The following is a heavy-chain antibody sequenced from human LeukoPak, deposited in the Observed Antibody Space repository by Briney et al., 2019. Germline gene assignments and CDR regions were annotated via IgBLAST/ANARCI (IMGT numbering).Heavy chain of an antibody. Sequence: PGGPLRLSCAVSEFTLSDNWMHWVRQVPGKGLVWVARIDNDGSGTSYADSVKGGFTISRDSAKNTVHLQMNSLRAEDTAVYYCARDTYPPQLIDYWGQGTLVTVSS. V-gene: IGHV3-74*01. CDR2: IDNDGSGT. D-gene: IGHD5-18*01. CDR1: EFTLSDNW. CDR3: ARDTYPPQLIDY. J-gene: IGHJ4*02.